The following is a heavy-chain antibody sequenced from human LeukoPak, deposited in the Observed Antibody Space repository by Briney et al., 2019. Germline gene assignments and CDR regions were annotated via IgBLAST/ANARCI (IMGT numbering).Heavy chain of an antibody. J-gene: IGHJ4*02. CDR3: VKEERGYSYGDY. CDR1: GFTFNNCA. CDR2: VTDDGTTT. Sequence: RGSLRLFCAASGFTFNNCAMSWVRQPPGKGLEWVSAVTDDGTTTYYADSVKGRFTISRDNSKNTVYLQMNYLTADDTARYYCVKEERGYSYGDYWGQGTLVTVSS. D-gene: IGHD5-18*01. V-gene: IGHV3-23*01.